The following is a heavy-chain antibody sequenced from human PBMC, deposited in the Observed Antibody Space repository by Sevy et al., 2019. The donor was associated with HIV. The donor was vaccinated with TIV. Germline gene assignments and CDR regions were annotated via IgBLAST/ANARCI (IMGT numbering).Heavy chain of an antibody. D-gene: IGHD3-10*01. Sequence: GGSLTLSCAASGFTFSSYAMSWVRHAPGKGLEWVSAISGSGGSTYYADSVKGRFTISRDNSKNTLYLQMNSLRAEDTAVYYCAKDMPNYYGSGGVYWGQGTLVTVSS. CDR2: ISGSGGST. J-gene: IGHJ4*02. CDR1: GFTFSSYA. CDR3: AKDMPNYYGSGGVY. V-gene: IGHV3-23*01.